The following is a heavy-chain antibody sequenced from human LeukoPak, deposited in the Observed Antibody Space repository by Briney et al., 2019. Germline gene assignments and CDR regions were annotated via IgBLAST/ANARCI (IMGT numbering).Heavy chain of an antibody. D-gene: IGHD3-22*01. Sequence: SGGSLRLSCAASGFTFSSYAMRWVRQAPGKGLEWVSALSGSGNNTYYADSVKGRFTISRDNSKNTLYLQMNSLRAEDTAVYYCAKEYYYDSSGSASWFDPWGQGTLVTVSS. V-gene: IGHV3-23*01. CDR2: LSGSGNNT. J-gene: IGHJ5*02. CDR1: GFTFSSYA. CDR3: AKEYYYDSSGSASWFDP.